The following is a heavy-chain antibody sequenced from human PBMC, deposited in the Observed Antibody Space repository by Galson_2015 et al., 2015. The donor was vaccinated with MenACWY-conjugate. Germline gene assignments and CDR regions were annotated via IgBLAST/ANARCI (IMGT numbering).Heavy chain of an antibody. Sequence: SLRLSCAASGFTFSSFAMSWVRQAPGKGLEWVSALSDSGGHTHHAESLEGRLPISRDNPLRTLYLQMNSLRAEDTAVYYCAKVAGYCSDDTCYSDYWGQGTLVTVSS. D-gene: IGHD2-15*01. J-gene: IGHJ4*02. CDR2: LSDSGGHT. V-gene: IGHV3-23*01. CDR3: AKVAGYCSDDTCYSDY. CDR1: GFTFSSFA.